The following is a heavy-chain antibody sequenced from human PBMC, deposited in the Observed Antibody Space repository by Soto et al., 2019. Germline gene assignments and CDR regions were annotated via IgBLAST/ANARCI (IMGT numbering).Heavy chain of an antibody. Sequence: SETLSLTCTVSGVSVSSESHYWSWIRQTPGKGLEWIGYIYYTGSTNYNPSLKGRVTMSVDTSRDQVSLRLRSVTRADTAVYYCARFVRSCSATTCSTRADVWGQGMTVTVSS. D-gene: IGHD2-2*01. CDR1: GVSVSSESHY. CDR2: IYYTGST. V-gene: IGHV4-61*01. CDR3: ARFVRSCSATTCSTRADV. J-gene: IGHJ6*02.